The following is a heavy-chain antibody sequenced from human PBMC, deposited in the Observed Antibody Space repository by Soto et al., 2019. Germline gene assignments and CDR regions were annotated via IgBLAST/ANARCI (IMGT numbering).Heavy chain of an antibody. Sequence: QVQLVQSGAEVKKPGSSVKVSCKASGGTFSSYAISWVRQAPGQGLEWMGGIIPIFGTANYAQKFQGRVKNNADESTSTDYMELSRLSAEDTPVYYGARQSDVAVAGTRVDYWGQGTLVTVSS. V-gene: IGHV1-69*01. CDR2: IIPIFGTA. CDR3: ARQSDVAVAGTRVDY. D-gene: IGHD6-19*01. J-gene: IGHJ4*02. CDR1: GGTFSSYA.